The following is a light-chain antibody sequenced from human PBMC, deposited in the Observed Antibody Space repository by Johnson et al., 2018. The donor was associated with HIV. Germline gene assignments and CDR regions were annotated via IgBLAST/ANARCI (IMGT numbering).Light chain of an antibody. CDR1: SSNIGNNF. CDR3: GTWDSSLSAGV. J-gene: IGLJ1*01. CDR2: DNN. Sequence: SVLTQPPSVSAAPGQRVTRSYSGSSSNIGNNFVSWFRQLPLRAPKVLIYDNNERPSGIPDRFSGSKSGTSATLGITGLQTGDEADYYCGTWDSSLSAGVFGTGTWVTVL. V-gene: IGLV1-51*01.